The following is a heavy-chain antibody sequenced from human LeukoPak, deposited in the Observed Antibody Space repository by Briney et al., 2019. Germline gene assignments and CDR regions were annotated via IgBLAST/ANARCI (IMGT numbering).Heavy chain of an antibody. Sequence: ASVKVSCKASGYTFTGYYMHWVRQAPGQGLEWMGWINPNSGGTNYAQKFQGRVTMTRDTSISTAYMELSRLRSDDTAVYYCARSQDYDILTGGDAFDIWGQGTMVTVPS. CDR1: GYTFTGYY. V-gene: IGHV1-2*02. D-gene: IGHD3-9*01. J-gene: IGHJ3*02. CDR2: INPNSGGT. CDR3: ARSQDYDILTGGDAFDI.